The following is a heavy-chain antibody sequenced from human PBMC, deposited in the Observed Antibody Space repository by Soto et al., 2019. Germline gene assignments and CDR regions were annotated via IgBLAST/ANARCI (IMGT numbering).Heavy chain of an antibody. CDR2: FDPEDGET. V-gene: IGHV1-24*01. Sequence: ASVKVSCKVSGYTLTELSMHWVRQAPGKGLEWMGGFDPEDGETIYAQKFQGRVTMTEDTSTDTAYMELSSLRSEDTAVYYCATKASQFDFWSGSRAFDIWGQGTMVTVS. J-gene: IGHJ3*02. CDR1: GYTLTELS. CDR3: ATKASQFDFWSGSRAFDI. D-gene: IGHD3-3*01.